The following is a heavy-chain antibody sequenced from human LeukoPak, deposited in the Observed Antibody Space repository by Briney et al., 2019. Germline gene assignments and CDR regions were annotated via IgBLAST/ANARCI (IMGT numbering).Heavy chain of an antibody. D-gene: IGHD3-9*01. CDR2: INHSGST. V-gene: IGHV4-34*01. CDR3: ARGVPTYYDILTRTCFDY. J-gene: IGHJ4*02. Sequence: SETLSLTCAVYGGSFSGYYWSRIRQPPGKGLEWIGEINHSGSTNYNPSLKSRVTISVDTSKNQFSLKLSSVTAADTAVYYCARGVPTYYDILTRTCFDYWGQGTLVTVSS. CDR1: GGSFSGYY.